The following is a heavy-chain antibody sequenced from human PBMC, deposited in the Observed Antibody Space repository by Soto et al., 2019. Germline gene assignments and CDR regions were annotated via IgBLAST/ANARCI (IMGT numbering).Heavy chain of an antibody. CDR1: GVSVNSGNYY. D-gene: IGHD3-10*01. J-gene: IGHJ4*02. CDR2: IYYSGST. Sequence: QVQLQESGPGLVKPSETLSLTCSVSGVSVNSGNYYWHWIRQPPGKGLEWIGHIYYSGSTNYNPTLKGGVTISLDMSKNQFPLKLNSVTAADTAVYYCFSSRGYWGQGTLVTVSS. V-gene: IGHV4-61*01. CDR3: FSSRGY.